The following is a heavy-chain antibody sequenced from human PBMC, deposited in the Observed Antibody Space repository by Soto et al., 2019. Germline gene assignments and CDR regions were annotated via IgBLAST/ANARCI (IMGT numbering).Heavy chain of an antibody. D-gene: IGHD2-21*02. Sequence: SETLSLTCAVSGGSISSSNWWSWVRQPPGKGLEWIGEIYHSGSTNYNPSLKSRVTISVDKSKNQFSLKLSSVTAADTAVYYCAREAYCGGDCYMTDYWGQGTLVTVS. CDR2: IYHSGST. J-gene: IGHJ4*02. CDR1: GGSISSSNW. CDR3: AREAYCGGDCYMTDY. V-gene: IGHV4-4*02.